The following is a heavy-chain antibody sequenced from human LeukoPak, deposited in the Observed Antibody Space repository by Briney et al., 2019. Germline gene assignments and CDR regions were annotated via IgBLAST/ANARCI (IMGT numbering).Heavy chain of an antibody. CDR1: GGSFSGYY. Sequence: ETLSLTCAVYGGSFSGYYWSWIRQPPGKGLEWIGEINHSGSTNYNPSLKSRVTISVDTSKNQFSLKLSSVTAADTAVYYCARGTDGMVVVVTATIYYFDYRGQGTLVTVSS. J-gene: IGHJ4*02. CDR3: ARGTDGMVVVVTATIYYFDY. V-gene: IGHV4-34*01. D-gene: IGHD2-21*02. CDR2: INHSGST.